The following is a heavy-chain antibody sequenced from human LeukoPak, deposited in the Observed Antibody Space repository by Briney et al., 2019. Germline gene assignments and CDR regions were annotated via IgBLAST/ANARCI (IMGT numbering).Heavy chain of an antibody. CDR3: ARTTVVRGTYYMDV. D-gene: IGHD3-10*01. CDR2: IYYSGYT. Sequence: SETLSLTCTVSGGSISSYYWSWIRQPPGKGLEWIGYIYYSGYTNYNPSLKSRVTISVDTSKNQFSLKLSSVTAADTAVYYCARTTVVRGTYYMDVWGKGTTVTISS. J-gene: IGHJ6*03. CDR1: GGSISSYY. V-gene: IGHV4-59*01.